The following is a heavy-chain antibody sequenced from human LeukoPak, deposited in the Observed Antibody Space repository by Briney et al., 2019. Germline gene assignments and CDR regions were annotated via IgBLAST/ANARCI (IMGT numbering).Heavy chain of an antibody. V-gene: IGHV5-51*01. CDR3: ARHAGGYSSSSYFDY. D-gene: IGHD6-13*01. CDR1: GYSFTSYW. J-gene: IGHJ4*02. Sequence: GESLRISCKGSGYSFTSYWIGWVRQMPGKGLEWMGIIYPGDSDTRYSPSFQGQVTISADKSISPAYLQWSSLKASGTAMYYCARHAGGYSSSSYFDYWGQGTLVTVSS. CDR2: IYPGDSDT.